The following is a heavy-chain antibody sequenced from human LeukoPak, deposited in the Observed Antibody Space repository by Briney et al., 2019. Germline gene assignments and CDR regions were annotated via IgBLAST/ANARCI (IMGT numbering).Heavy chain of an antibody. CDR2: IYYSGST. Sequence: SETLSLTCTVSGGSISSGGYYWSWIRQHPGKCLEWIGYIYYSGSTYYNPSLKSRVTISVDTSKSQFSLKLSSVTAADTAVYYWARALYSYGYAESFDYGGQGTLVTVSS. D-gene: IGHD5-18*01. CDR1: GGSISSGGYY. J-gene: IGHJ4*02. CDR3: ARALYSYGYAESFDY. V-gene: IGHV4-31*03.